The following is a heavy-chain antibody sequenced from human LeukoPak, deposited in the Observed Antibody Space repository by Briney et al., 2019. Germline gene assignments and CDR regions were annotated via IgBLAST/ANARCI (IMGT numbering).Heavy chain of an antibody. Sequence: GESLKISCKGSGYIFTTYWLGWVRQMPGKGLEWMGIIYPGDSDTRYSPSFQGQVTISADKSISTAYLQWSSLKASDTAMYYCAKYSSSWKTAPYAFDIWGQGTMVTVSS. CDR3: AKYSSSWKTAPYAFDI. D-gene: IGHD6-13*01. J-gene: IGHJ3*02. CDR1: GYIFTTYW. V-gene: IGHV5-51*01. CDR2: IYPGDSDT.